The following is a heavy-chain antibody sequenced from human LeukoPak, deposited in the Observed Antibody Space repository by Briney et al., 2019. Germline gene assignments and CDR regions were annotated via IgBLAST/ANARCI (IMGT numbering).Heavy chain of an antibody. CDR2: IYYSGTT. CDR1: GGPISSSSYY. CDR3: ARGRRLRGYSYGYGY. Sequence: SETLSLTCTVSGGPISSSSYYWGWIRQPPGKGLEWIGTIYYSGTTYYSPSLMSRVAISVDTPKNQFSLKLSSVTAADTAVYYCARGRRLRGYSYGYGYWGQGTLVTVSS. J-gene: IGHJ4*02. D-gene: IGHD5-18*01. V-gene: IGHV4-39*01.